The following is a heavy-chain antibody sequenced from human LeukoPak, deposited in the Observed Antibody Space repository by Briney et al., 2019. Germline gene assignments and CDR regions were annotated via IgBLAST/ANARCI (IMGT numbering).Heavy chain of an antibody. D-gene: IGHD4-23*01. J-gene: IGHJ4*02. CDR1: GITFSFHA. V-gene: IGHV3-33*01. CDR2: IWNDGSNK. CDR3: ARDGGGNSPDY. Sequence: GGSLRLSCAVSGITFSFHAMHWVRQAPGKGLEWVAVIWNDGSNKYYADSVEGRFTISRDNSKNTLHLQMNGLRADDTAVYYCARDGGGNSPDYWGQGTLVSVSS.